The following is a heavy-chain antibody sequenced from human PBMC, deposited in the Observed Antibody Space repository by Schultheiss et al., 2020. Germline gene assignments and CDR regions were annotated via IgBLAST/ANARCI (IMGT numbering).Heavy chain of an antibody. J-gene: IGHJ5*02. CDR1: GGSISSGDYY. D-gene: IGHD5-18*01. CDR2: IFHSETT. CDR3: ARVPSSGLFHWFDP. Sequence: SQTLSLTCTVSGGSISSGDYYWSWIRQPPGKGLEWIGYIFHSETTYYNPSLKSRVTMSVDRSKNQFSLELTSVTAADTALYYCARVPSSGLFHWFDPWGPGIWVTVSS. V-gene: IGHV4-30-2*01.